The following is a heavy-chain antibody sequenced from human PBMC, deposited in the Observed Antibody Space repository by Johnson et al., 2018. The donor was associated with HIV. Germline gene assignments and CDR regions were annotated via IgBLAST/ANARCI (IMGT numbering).Heavy chain of an antibody. CDR3: ASRTGWDAFDI. CDR1: GFTFDDYG. Sequence: MLLVESGGGLVQPGGSLRLSCAASGFTFDDYGMSWVRQAPGKGLEWVSGINWNGGSTGYADSVKGRFTISRDNSKNTLYLQMNSLRAEDTAVYYCASRTGWDAFDIWGQGTMVTVSS. J-gene: IGHJ3*02. CDR2: INWNGGST. D-gene: IGHD7-27*01. V-gene: IGHV3-20*04.